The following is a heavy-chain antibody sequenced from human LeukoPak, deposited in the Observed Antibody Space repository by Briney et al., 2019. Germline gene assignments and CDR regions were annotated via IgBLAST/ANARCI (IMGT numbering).Heavy chain of an antibody. D-gene: IGHD6-13*01. V-gene: IGHV5-51*01. J-gene: IGHJ4*02. CDR2: IYPGDSDT. Sequence: PGESLKISCKGSGYNFTTYWIGCVRQMPGKGLECMGIIYPGDSDTRYSPSFQGQVTISADKSISTAYLQWSSLKASDTAMYYCARSISGSSRSFDNWGQGTLFTVSS. CDR3: ARSISGSSRSFDN. CDR1: GYNFTTYW.